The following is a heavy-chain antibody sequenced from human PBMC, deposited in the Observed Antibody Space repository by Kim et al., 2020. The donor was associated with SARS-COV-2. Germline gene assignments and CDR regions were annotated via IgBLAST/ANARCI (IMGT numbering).Heavy chain of an antibody. CDR2: IKQDGSEK. Sequence: GGSLRLSCAASGFTFSSYWMSWVRQAPGKGLEWVANIKQDGSEKYYVDSVKGRFTISRDNAKNSLHLQMNSLRAEDTAVYYCARDYGVLWFGELSTDLDYWGQGTLVTVSS. D-gene: IGHD3-10*01. V-gene: IGHV3-7*03. CDR3: ARDYGVLWFGELSTDLDY. J-gene: IGHJ4*02. CDR1: GFTFSSYW.